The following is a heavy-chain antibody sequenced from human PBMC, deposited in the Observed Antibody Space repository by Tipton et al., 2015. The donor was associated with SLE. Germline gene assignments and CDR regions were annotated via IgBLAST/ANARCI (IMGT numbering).Heavy chain of an antibody. CDR3: AKDWAHCTGGVCVKGWQYFDY. CDR1: GFTFSSYP. Sequence: SLRLSCAASGFTFSSYPMHWVRQAPGKGLEYVSAISSNGGSTYYADSVKGRFTISRDNSKNTLYLQMGSLRGEDTAVYYCAKDWAHCTGGVCVKGWQYFDYWGQGSLVTVSS. CDR2: ISSNGGST. D-gene: IGHD2-8*02. J-gene: IGHJ4*02. V-gene: IGHV3-64*02.